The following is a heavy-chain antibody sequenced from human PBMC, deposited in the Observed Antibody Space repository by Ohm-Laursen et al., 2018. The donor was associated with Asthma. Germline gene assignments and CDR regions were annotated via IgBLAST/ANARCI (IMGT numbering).Heavy chain of an antibody. Sequence: SLRLSCAAFGFTFSSYGMHWVRQAPGKGLEWVAVISYDGSNKYYADSVKGRFTISRDNSKNTLYLQMNSLRAEDTAVYYCARDFGTIFGVVSDYWGQGTLVTVSS. CDR3: ARDFGTIFGVVSDY. V-gene: IGHV3-30*03. J-gene: IGHJ4*02. D-gene: IGHD3-3*01. CDR2: ISYDGSNK. CDR1: GFTFSSYG.